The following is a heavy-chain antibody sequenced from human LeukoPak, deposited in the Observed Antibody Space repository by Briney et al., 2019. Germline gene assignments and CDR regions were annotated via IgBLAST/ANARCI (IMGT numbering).Heavy chain of an antibody. CDR1: GYTFTSYY. J-gene: IGHJ5*02. CDR2: INPSGGST. D-gene: IGHD3-22*01. V-gene: IGHV1-46*01. Sequence: ASVKVPCKASGYTFTSYYMHWVRQAPGQGLEWMGIINPSGGSTSYAQKFQGRVTMTRDTSTSTVYMELSSLRSEDTAVYYCARETSRSGYCKNNWFDPWGQGTLVTVSS. CDR3: ARETSRSGYCKNNWFDP.